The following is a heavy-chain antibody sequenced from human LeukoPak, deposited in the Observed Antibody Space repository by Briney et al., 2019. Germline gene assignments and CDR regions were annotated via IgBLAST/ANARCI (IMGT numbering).Heavy chain of an antibody. CDR3: ARERVDHVVVPAAEFDP. CDR2: IYTSGST. J-gene: IGHJ5*02. V-gene: IGHV4-61*02. D-gene: IGHD2-2*01. CDR1: GGSISSGSYY. Sequence: PSETLSLTCTVSGGSISSGSYYWSWIRQPAGKGLEWIGRIYTSGSTNYNPSLKSRVTISVDTSKNQFSLKLSSVTAADTAVYYCARERVDHVVVPAAEFDPWGQGTLVTVSS.